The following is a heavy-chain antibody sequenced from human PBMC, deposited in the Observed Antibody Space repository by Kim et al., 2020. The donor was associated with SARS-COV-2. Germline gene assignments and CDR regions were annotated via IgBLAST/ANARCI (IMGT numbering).Heavy chain of an antibody. D-gene: IGHD3-10*01. CDR3: AKAGGVFWFEESKFFSV. V-gene: IGHV3-30*18. Sequence: GGSLRLSCAASGFTFNNFGFHWVRQAPGKGLEWLAVISYEGSKRYYADSLEGRFAISRDSSKDTVYLQMNSLRLEDTAMYFCAKAGGVFWFEESKFFSVWGQGTMVTVSS. CDR2: ISYEGSKR. J-gene: IGHJ3*01. CDR1: GFTFNNFG.